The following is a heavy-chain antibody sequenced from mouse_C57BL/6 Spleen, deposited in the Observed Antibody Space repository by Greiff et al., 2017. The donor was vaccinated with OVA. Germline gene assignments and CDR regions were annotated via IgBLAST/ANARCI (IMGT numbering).Heavy chain of an antibody. D-gene: IGHD1-1*01. V-gene: IGHV1-50*01. CDR1: GYTFTSYW. Sequence: QVQLKQPGAELVKPGASVKLSCKASGYTFTSYWMQWVKQRPGQGLEWIGEIDPSDSYTNYNQKFKGKATLTVDTSSSTAYMQLSSLTSEDSAVYYCARRRSYYYGAYWGQGTLVTVSA. CDR2: IDPSDSYT. J-gene: IGHJ3*01. CDR3: ARRRSYYYGAY.